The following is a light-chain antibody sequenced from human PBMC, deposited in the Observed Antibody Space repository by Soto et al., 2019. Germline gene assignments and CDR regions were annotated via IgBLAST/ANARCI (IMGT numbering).Light chain of an antibody. CDR2: DAS. CDR1: QSVSTNS. V-gene: IGKV3-20*01. J-gene: IGKJ2*01. CDR3: QQYGSSPNT. Sequence: EVVLTQSPGTLSLSPGERATLSCRASQSVSTNSLAWYQQKPGQPPRLLIYDASSRATGIPDRFSGSGSGTDFTLTISRLEPEDFAVYYCQQYGSSPNTFGQGTKLEIK.